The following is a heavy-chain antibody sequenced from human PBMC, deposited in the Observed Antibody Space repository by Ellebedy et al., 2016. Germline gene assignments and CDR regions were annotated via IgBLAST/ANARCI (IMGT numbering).Heavy chain of an antibody. CDR2: INIGNGNT. J-gene: IGHJ5*02. CDR1: GYTFTSYT. Sequence: ASVKVSXXASGYTFTSYTIYWVRQAPGQSLEWMGWINIGNGNTKYSQNFQDRVTITRATSASTAYMELSSLRSEDTAVYYCAMGEGDSRPWGQGTLVTVSS. D-gene: IGHD3-16*01. CDR3: AMGEGDSRP. V-gene: IGHV1-3*04.